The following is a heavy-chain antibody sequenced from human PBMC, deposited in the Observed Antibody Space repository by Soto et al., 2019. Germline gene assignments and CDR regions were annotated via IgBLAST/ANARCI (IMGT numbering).Heavy chain of an antibody. D-gene: IGHD5-12*01. CDR2: ISSSGSTI. V-gene: IGHV3-11*01. CDR3: ARSGSIVATIRADDY. CDR1: GFTFSDYY. J-gene: IGHJ4*02. Sequence: GGSLRLSCAASGFTFSDYYMSWIRQAPGKGLEWVSYISSSGSTIYYADSVKGRFTISRDNDKNSLYLQMNSLRAEDTAVYYCARSGSIVATIRADDYWGQGTLVTVSS.